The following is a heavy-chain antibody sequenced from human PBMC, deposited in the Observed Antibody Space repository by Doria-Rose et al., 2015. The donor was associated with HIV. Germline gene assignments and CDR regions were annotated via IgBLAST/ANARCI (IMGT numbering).Heavy chain of an antibody. CDR2: IFSDDER. Sequence: QVQLVQSGPVLVNPTETLTLTCTVSGVSLSSPGMGVSWIRQPPGKALEWLANIFSDDERSYKTSLKSRLTISRCTSKSQVVLTMTDMDPVDTATYYCARIKSSRWYHKYYFDFWGQGTLVVVSA. CDR3: ARIKSSRWYHKYYFDF. J-gene: IGHJ4*02. D-gene: IGHD6-13*01. V-gene: IGHV2-26*01. CDR1: GVSLSSPGMG.